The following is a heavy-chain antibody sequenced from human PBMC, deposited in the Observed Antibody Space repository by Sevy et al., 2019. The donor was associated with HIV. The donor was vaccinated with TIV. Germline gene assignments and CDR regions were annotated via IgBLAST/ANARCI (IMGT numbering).Heavy chain of an antibody. Sequence: GGSLRLSYAATGFTFSNYAMHWVRQAPGKGMEWVAIIWSDGAYQYHGDSVKGRFTISRDNSKNTLYLQMNNVRVEDTAVYYCARGGYYYDNAAYYALDSWGQGTLVTVS. D-gene: IGHD3-22*01. CDR2: IWSDGAYQ. CDR3: ARGGYYYDNAAYYALDS. CDR1: GFTFSNYA. V-gene: IGHV3-33*01. J-gene: IGHJ4*02.